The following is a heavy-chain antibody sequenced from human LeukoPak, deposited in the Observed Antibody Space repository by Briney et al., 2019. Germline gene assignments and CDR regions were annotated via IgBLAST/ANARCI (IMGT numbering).Heavy chain of an antibody. CDR2: IYYSGST. CDR3: ARHLQWLDPYYYYGMDV. Sequence: SETLSLTCTVSGGSISSSRYYWGWIRQPPGKGLEWIGSIYYSGSTYYNPSLKSRVTISVDTSKNQFSLKLSSVTAADTAVYYCARHLQWLDPYYYYGMDVWGQGTTVTVSS. CDR1: GGSISSSRYY. D-gene: IGHD6-19*01. V-gene: IGHV4-39*01. J-gene: IGHJ6*02.